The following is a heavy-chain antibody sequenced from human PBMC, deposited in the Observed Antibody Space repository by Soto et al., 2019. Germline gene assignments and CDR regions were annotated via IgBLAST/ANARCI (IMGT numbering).Heavy chain of an antibody. CDR1: GFTFGAYP. Sequence: QPGGSLRLSCSASGFTFGAYPVSWFRQAPGKGLQWVGCIRSKAYGATTEFAASVRGRFTISRDDSISIAYLQMNSLNSEDTALYFCARGVILWELSPYHFYYWGQGTLVTVSS. J-gene: IGHJ4*02. CDR2: IRSKAYGATT. CDR3: ARGVILWELSPYHFYY. V-gene: IGHV3-49*03. D-gene: IGHD1-7*01.